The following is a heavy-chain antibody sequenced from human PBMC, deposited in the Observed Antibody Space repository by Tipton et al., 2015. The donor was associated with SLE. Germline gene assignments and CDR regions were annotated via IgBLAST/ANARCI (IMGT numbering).Heavy chain of an antibody. V-gene: IGHV4-34*01. J-gene: IGHJ4*02. D-gene: IGHD4-23*01. Sequence: TLSLTCAVYGGSFSGYYWSWIRQPPGKGLEWIGEINHSGKTNYNPSLKSRVTISVDTSKNQFSLKLSSVTAADTAVYYCASVYGNDYFDYWGQGTLVTVSS. CDR3: ASVYGNDYFDY. CDR2: INHSGKT. CDR1: GGSFSGYY.